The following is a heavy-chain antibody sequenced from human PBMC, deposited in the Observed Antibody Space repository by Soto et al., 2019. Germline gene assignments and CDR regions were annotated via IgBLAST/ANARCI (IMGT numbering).Heavy chain of an antibody. Sequence: GGSLRLSCAASGFTFSSYAMHWVRQAPGKGLEWVAVISYDGSNKYYADSVKGRFTISRDNSKNTLYLQMNSLRAEDTAVYYCARDDGSLSADCTNGVCYTFDYWGQGTLVTVSS. V-gene: IGHV3-30-3*01. D-gene: IGHD2-8*01. J-gene: IGHJ4*02. CDR3: ARDDGSLSADCTNGVCYTFDY. CDR2: ISYDGSNK. CDR1: GFTFSSYA.